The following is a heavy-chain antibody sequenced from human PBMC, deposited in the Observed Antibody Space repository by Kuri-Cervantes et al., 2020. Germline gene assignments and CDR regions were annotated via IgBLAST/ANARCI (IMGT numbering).Heavy chain of an antibody. CDR1: GFTFDDYA. D-gene: IGHD6-13*01. V-gene: IGHV3-9*01. CDR2: ISWNSGSI. CDR3: ARFIAAAGNPGEN. Sequence: SLKISCAASGFTFDDYAMHWVRQAPGKGLEWVSGISWNSGSIGYADSVKGRFTISRDNSKNTLYLQMNSLRAEDTAVYYCARFIAAAGNPGENWGQGTLVTVSS. J-gene: IGHJ4*02.